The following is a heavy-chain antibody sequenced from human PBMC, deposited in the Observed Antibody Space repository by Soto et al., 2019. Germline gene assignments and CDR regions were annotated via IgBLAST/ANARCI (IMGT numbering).Heavy chain of an antibody. Sequence: SETLSLTCTVSGGSISSGDYYWSWIRQPPGKGLEWIGYIYYSGSTYYNPSLKSRVTISVDTSKNQLSLKLSSVTAADTAVYYCARDMVRGVALDYWGQGTLVTVSS. J-gene: IGHJ4*02. CDR2: IYYSGST. D-gene: IGHD3-10*01. CDR1: GGSISSGDYY. CDR3: ARDMVRGVALDY. V-gene: IGHV4-30-4*01.